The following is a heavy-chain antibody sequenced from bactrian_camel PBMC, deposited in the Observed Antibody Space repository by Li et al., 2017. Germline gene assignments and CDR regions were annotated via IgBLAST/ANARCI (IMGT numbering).Heavy chain of an antibody. J-gene: IGHJ4*01. CDR2: IYVGEGTT. CDR3: ANLGSGIARL. CDR1: LYTTMTYC. D-gene: IGHD1*01. Sequence: HVQLVESGGGSVQAGGSLRLSCAASLYTTMTYCMGWFRQVPGKEREGVAAIYVGEGTTFYADTVKGRFTISRDNTGNTVYLQMNNLQPEDTAMYYCANLGSGIARLWGQGTQVTVS. V-gene: IGHV3S1*01.